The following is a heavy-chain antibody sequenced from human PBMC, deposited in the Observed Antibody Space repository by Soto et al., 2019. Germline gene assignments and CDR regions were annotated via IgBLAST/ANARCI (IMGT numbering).Heavy chain of an antibody. V-gene: IGHV1-46*01. D-gene: IGHD6-13*01. CDR3: ARVSSWSCFDD. J-gene: IGHJ4*02. CDR1: GYTFTSYY. Sequence: QVQLVQSGAEVKKPGASVKVSCKASGYTFTSYYMHWVRQAPGQGIEWMGIINPSGGSTSYAQKFQGIVTMTRDTSTSTGYMELSSLRSEDTAVYYCARVSSWSCFDDWGQGTLVTVSS. CDR2: INPSGGST.